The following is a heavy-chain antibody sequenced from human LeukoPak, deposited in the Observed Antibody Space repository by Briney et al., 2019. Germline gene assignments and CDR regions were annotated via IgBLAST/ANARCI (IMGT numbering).Heavy chain of an antibody. CDR2: IYYSGST. D-gene: IGHD1-26*01. CDR3: ARSEDSGSYFSFDY. V-gene: IGHV4-39*07. J-gene: IGHJ4*02. CDR1: GGSISSSSYY. Sequence: SETLSLTCTVSGGSISSSSYYWGWIRQPPGKGLEWIGNIYYSGSTNYNPSLKSRVTISVDTSKNQFSLKLSSVTAADTAVYYCARSEDSGSYFSFDYWGQGTLVTVSS.